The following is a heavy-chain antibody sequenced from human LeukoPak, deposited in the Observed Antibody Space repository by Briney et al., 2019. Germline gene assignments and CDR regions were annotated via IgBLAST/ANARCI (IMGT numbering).Heavy chain of an antibody. Sequence: PGGSLRLSCAASGFTFSGYAMSWVRQAPGKGLEWVSGISGSGGSTYYADSVKGRFTISRDNSKNTLYLQMNSLRAEDTAVYYCARAGYSYGNYWGQGTLVTVSS. D-gene: IGHD5-18*01. CDR1: GFTFSGYA. CDR3: ARAGYSYGNY. J-gene: IGHJ4*02. V-gene: IGHV3-23*01. CDR2: ISGSGGST.